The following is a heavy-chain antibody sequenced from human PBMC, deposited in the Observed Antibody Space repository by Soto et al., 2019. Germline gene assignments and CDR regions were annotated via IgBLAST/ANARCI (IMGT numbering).Heavy chain of an antibody. Sequence: QVQLQQWGAGLLKPSETLSLTCAVYGGSFSGYYWSWIRQPPGKGLEWIGEINHSGSTNYNPSLKSRVTISVDTSKNQFSLKLSSLTAADTAVYYCARTDCSGGSCYHANFDYWGQGTLVTVSS. D-gene: IGHD2-15*01. CDR3: ARTDCSGGSCYHANFDY. CDR1: GGSFSGYY. CDR2: INHSGST. V-gene: IGHV4-34*01. J-gene: IGHJ4*02.